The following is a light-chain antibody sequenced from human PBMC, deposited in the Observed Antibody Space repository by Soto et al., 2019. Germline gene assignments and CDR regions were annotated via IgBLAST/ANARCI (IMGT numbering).Light chain of an antibody. CDR3: HHFGNSPLWT. Sequence: ENVLTQSPGTLSLSPGERATLSCRASQSVSSDYLAWYQQKPGQPPRLLIYEASTRAIGIPDRFSGSGSGTEFTLTISRLEPEDFAVYFCHHFGNSPLWTFGQGTKVEVK. V-gene: IGKV3-20*01. CDR2: EAS. J-gene: IGKJ1*01. CDR1: QSVSSDY.